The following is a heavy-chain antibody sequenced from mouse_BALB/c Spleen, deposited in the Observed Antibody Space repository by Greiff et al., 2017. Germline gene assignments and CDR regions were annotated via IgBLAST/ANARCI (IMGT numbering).Heavy chain of an antibody. CDR3: AREMNDGYYGMDY. J-gene: IGHJ4*01. CDR2: IDPANGNT. Sequence: EVMLVESGAELVKPGASVKLSCTASGFNIKDTYMHWVKQRPEQGLEWIGRIDPANGNTKYDPKFQGKATITADTSSNTAYLQLSSLTSEDTAVYYCAREMNDGYYGMDYWGQGTSVTVSS. D-gene: IGHD2-3*01. V-gene: IGHV14-3*02. CDR1: GFNIKDTY.